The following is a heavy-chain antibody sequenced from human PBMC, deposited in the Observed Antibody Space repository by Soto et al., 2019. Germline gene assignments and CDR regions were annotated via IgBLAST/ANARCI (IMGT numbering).Heavy chain of an antibody. CDR1: GYTLTELS. CDR3: ATTHSGWSGYPLLGDY. V-gene: IGHV1-24*01. CDR2: FDPEDGET. J-gene: IGHJ4*02. Sequence: WASVKVSCKVSGYTLTELSMHWVRQAPGKGLEWMGGFDPEDGETIYAQKFQGRVTMTEDTSTDTAYMELSSLRSEDTAVYYCATTHSGWSGYPLLGDYWGQGTLVTVSS. D-gene: IGHD3-3*01.